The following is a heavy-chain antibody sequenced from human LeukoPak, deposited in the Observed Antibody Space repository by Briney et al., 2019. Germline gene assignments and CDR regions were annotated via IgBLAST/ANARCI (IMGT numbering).Heavy chain of an antibody. CDR3: ARDRMITFGGGGYFDY. CDR2: IIPIFGTA. V-gene: IGHV1-69*13. CDR1: GGTFSSYA. J-gene: IGHJ4*02. Sequence: ASVKVSCKASGGTFSSYAISWVRQAPGQGLEWMGGIIPIFGTANYAQKFQGRVTITADESTSTAYMELSSLRSEDTAVYYCARDRMITFGGGGYFDYWGQGTLVTVSS. D-gene: IGHD3-16*01.